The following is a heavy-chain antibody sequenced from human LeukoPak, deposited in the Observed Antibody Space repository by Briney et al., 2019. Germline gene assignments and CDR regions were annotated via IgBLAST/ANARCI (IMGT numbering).Heavy chain of an antibody. Sequence: GGSLRLSCAASGFTFSSNYMSWVRQAPGKGLEWVSVIYRGGSTYYADSVKGRFTISRDNSKNTLYLQMNSLRDEDTAVYYCARDRKPTPLYYGMDVWGQGTTVTVSS. CDR2: IYRGGST. CDR3: ARDRKPTPLYYGMDV. V-gene: IGHV3-53*01. J-gene: IGHJ6*02. CDR1: GFTFSSNY.